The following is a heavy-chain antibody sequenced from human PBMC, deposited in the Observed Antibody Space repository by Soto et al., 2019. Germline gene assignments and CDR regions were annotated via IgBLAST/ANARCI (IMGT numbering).Heavy chain of an antibody. CDR1: GFTFSSYA. V-gene: IGHV3-23*01. Sequence: VGSLRLSCAASGFTFSSYAMSWVRQAPGKGLEWVSAISGSGGSTYYADSVKGRFTISRDNSKNTLYLQMNSLRAEDTAVYYCGIVVVMPYYFDYWGQGTLVTVSS. J-gene: IGHJ4*02. CDR3: GIVVVMPYYFDY. D-gene: IGHD3-22*01. CDR2: ISGSGGST.